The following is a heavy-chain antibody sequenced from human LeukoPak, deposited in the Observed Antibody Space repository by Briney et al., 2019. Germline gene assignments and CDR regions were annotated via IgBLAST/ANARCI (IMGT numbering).Heavy chain of an antibody. J-gene: IGHJ4*02. CDR3: ARGPNEGDYAFDY. CDR1: GGSMRGYY. D-gene: IGHD4-17*01. V-gene: IGHV4-59*12. CDR2: IYDSGTT. Sequence: SETLSLTCTVSGGSMRGYYWSWLRQSPGKGLEWLGYIYDSGTTNYNRSLQSRVTMSVDTSKNQFSLKLSSVTAADTAVYYCARGPNEGDYAFDYWGQGTLVTVSS.